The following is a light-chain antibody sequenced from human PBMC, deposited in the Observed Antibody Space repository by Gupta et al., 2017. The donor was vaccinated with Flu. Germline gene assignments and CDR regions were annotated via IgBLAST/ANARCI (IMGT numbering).Light chain of an antibody. CDR3: QQHSNWPPIT. CDR1: QSVRSY. CDR2: DAS. Sequence: EIVLTQSPATLSLSPGERATLSCRASQSVRSYLAWYKQKPGQTPRLLIYDASNRDTGITAMFSGSGYGRNFAITISSREPEDFAVYYCQQHSNWPPITFGQGTPLEIK. J-gene: IGKJ5*01. V-gene: IGKV3-11*02.